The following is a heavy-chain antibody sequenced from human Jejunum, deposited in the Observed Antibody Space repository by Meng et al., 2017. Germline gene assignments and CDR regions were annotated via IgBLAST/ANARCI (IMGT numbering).Heavy chain of an antibody. Sequence: HVQLQESGPGLVKPSGTLSLTCTVSGVSTTAPFYWTWIRQAPGKGLEWIGEVWPSGATYYNPSLSSRITISIDTSNNQFSLEVAFLIAADTAVYYCARAIRERYFDSWGQETLVTVSS. V-gene: IGHV4-4*02. D-gene: IGHD1-14*01. J-gene: IGHJ4*01. CDR2: VWPSGAT. CDR3: ARAIRERYFDS. CDR1: GVSTTAPFY.